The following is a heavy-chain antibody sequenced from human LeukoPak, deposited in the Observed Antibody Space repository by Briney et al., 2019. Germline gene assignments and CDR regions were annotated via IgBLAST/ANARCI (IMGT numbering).Heavy chain of an antibody. CDR2: IHSDGLA. CDR1: GDSIRSGNYG. J-gene: IGHJ5*02. D-gene: IGHD3-16*01. Sequence: SQTLSLTCTVSGDSIRSGNYGWAWIRQSAGTGLEWIGRIHSDGLANYNPSLRSRVTISVDTSNNQFSLKVKSVTAADTATYYCARDRQLGWFGRWGERILVSDSS. V-gene: IGHV4-61*02. CDR3: ARDRQLGWFGR.